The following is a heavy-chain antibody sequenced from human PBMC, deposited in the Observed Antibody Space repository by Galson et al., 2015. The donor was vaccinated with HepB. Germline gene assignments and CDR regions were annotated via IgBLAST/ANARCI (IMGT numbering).Heavy chain of an antibody. J-gene: IGHJ5*02. D-gene: IGHD1-26*01. V-gene: IGHV4-30-4*01. CDR3: ARGGGYSGIQNNWFDP. Sequence: TLSLTCTVSGGSISSDDYYWSWIRQPPGKGLEWIGYIYYSGSTYYNPSLKSRVTISVDTSKNQFSLKLSSVTAADTAVYYCARGGGYSGIQNNWFDPWGQGTLVTVSS. CDR2: IYYSGST. CDR1: GGSISSDDYY.